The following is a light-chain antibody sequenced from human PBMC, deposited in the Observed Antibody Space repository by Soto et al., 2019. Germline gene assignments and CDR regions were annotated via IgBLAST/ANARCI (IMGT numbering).Light chain of an antibody. CDR3: QKYNSAPRALT. J-gene: IGKJ4*01. CDR1: QGISNY. Sequence: DIQMTQSPSSLSASVGDRVTITCRASQGISNYLAWYQQKPGKVPKPLIYAASTLQSGVPSRFSGSGSGTDFTLTISSLQPEDVATYYCQKYNSAPRALTFGGGTKVEIK. V-gene: IGKV1-27*01. CDR2: AAS.